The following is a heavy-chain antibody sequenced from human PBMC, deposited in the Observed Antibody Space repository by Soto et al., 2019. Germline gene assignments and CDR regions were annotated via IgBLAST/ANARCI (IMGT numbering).Heavy chain of an antibody. CDR2: IYWDDDK. CDR3: AHHPYYGLGSYSFDY. D-gene: IGHD3-10*01. Sequence: QITLKESGPTLVRPTQTLTLTCTFSGFSLTTSGVGVGWIRQPPGKALEWLAVIYWDDDKRYSSSLKSRLTITKDTSKNQVVLTMTNMARVDTATYYCAHHPYYGLGSYSFDYWGQGTLVTVSS. CDR1: GFSLTTSGVG. J-gene: IGHJ4*02. V-gene: IGHV2-5*02.